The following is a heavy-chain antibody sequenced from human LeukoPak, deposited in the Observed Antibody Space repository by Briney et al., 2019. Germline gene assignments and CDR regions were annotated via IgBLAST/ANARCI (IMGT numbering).Heavy chain of an antibody. Sequence: GGTLRLSCAASGFTFSTYGMSWVRQAPGKGLEWVSSISSSSSYIYYADSVKGRFTISRDNAKNSLYLQMNSLRAEDTAVYYCARFALKTPPTDWGQGTLVTVSS. CDR1: GFTFSTYG. CDR2: ISSSSSYI. V-gene: IGHV3-21*01. CDR3: ARFALKTPPTD. J-gene: IGHJ4*02.